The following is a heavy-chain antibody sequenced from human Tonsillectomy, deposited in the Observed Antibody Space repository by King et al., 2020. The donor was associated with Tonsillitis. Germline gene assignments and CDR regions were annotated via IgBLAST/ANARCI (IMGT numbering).Heavy chain of an antibody. J-gene: IGHJ4*02. V-gene: IGHV3-23*04. Sequence: LVESGGGLVQPGGSLRLSCAASRFTFSSYAMGWVRQAPGKGLEWVSGISGSGGSTYYADSVKGRFTISRDNSKNTLYLQMNGLTAEDTAVYYCAQDGNYDCWSGYYFDYWGQGTLVTVSS. D-gene: IGHD3-3*01. CDR3: AQDGNYDCWSGYYFDY. CDR2: ISGSGGST. CDR1: RFTFSSYA.